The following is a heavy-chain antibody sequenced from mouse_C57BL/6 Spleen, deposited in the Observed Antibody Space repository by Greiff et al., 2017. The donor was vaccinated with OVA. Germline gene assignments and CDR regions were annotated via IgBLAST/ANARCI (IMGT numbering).Heavy chain of an antibody. CDR2: IDPSDSYT. CDR1: GYTFTSYW. J-gene: IGHJ2*01. CDR3: ARARNYYGSEGY. D-gene: IGHD1-1*01. V-gene: IGHV1-59*01. Sequence: QVQLQQPGAELVRPGTSVKLSCKASGYTFTSYWMHWVKQRPGQGLEWIGVIDPSDSYTNYNQKFKGKATLTVDTSSSTAYMQLSSLTSEDSAVYYCARARNYYGSEGYWGQGTTLTVSS.